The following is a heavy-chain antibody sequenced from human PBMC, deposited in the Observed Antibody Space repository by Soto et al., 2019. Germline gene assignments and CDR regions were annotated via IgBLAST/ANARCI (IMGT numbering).Heavy chain of an antibody. CDR3: ARGDYDFWSGYWPVANDAFDI. CDR1: GFTFSSYG. Sequence: QVQLVESGGGVVQPGRSLRLSCAASGFTFSSYGMHWVRQAPGKGLEWVAVIWYDGSNKYYADSVKGRFTNSRDNSKNTLYLQMNSLRAEDTAVYYCARGDYDFWSGYWPVANDAFDIWGQGTMVTVSS. J-gene: IGHJ3*02. CDR2: IWYDGSNK. D-gene: IGHD3-3*01. V-gene: IGHV3-33*01.